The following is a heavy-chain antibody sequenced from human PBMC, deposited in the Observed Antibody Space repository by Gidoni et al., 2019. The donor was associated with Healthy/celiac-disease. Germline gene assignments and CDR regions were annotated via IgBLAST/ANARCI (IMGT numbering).Heavy chain of an antibody. D-gene: IGHD2-21*01. Sequence: QVQLVQSGAEVKKPGSSVKVSCKASGGTFSSYAISWVRQAPGQGLEWMGGIIPIFGTANYAQKFQGRVTITADESTSTAYMELSSLRSEDTAVYYCARVHDPASYCGGDCYSFWGRNWGQGTLVTVSS. J-gene: IGHJ4*02. CDR2: IIPIFGTA. CDR1: GGTFSSYA. V-gene: IGHV1-69*01. CDR3: ARVHDPASYCGGDCYSFWGRN.